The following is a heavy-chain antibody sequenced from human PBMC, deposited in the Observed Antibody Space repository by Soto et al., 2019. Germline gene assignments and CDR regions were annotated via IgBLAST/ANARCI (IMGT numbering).Heavy chain of an antibody. CDR3: ARADSGYAHGYYYYGMDV. Sequence: EVQLVESGGGLVQPGGSLRLSCAASGLTFSSYSMNWVRQAPWKGREWVSYISSSSSTIYYADSVKGRFTISRDNAKNSLYLQMNSLRAEDTAVYYCARADSGYAHGYYYYGMDVWGQGTTATVSS. D-gene: IGHD5-12*01. J-gene: IGHJ6*02. V-gene: IGHV3-48*01. CDR1: GLTFSSYS. CDR2: ISSSSSTI.